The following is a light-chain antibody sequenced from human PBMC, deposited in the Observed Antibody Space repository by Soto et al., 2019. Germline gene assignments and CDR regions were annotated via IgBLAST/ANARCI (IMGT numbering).Light chain of an antibody. J-gene: IGKJ1*01. CDR2: GAS. CDR3: QQSGNSPTWT. V-gene: IGKV3-20*01. CDR1: QSVSSSY. Sequence: EIVLTQSPGTLSLSPGERATLSCRASQSVSSSYLAWYQQKPGQAPRLLIYGASSRASGIPDRFSGSGSGTDFTLTISRQEPEDFAVYYCQQSGNSPTWTFGQGTNVEIK.